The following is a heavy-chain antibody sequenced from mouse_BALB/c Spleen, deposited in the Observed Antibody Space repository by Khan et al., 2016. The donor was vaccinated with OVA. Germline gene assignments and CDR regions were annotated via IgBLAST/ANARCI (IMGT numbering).Heavy chain of an antibody. V-gene: IGHV5-9-3*01. CDR1: GFTFSTYA. CDR3: ARSPYGNFAY. J-gene: IGHJ3*01. CDR2: ISSDGDYT. Sequence: EVELVESGGGLVKPGGSLKLSCAASGFTFSTYAMSWVRQTPEKRLEWVATISSDGDYTYYPDNVTGRFTISRANAKITLYLQMSSLRSEDTAMYYCARSPYGNFAYWGQGTVVTVSA. D-gene: IGHD2-1*01.